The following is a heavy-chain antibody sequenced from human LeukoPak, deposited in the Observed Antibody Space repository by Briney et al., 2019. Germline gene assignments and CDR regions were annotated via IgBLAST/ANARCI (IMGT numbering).Heavy chain of an antibody. Sequence: ASVKVSCKASGYIFTGYYMHWVRQAPGQGLEWMGWINPDNGDTSYAQMFQGRITMTRDTSITTAYMDLSSLTSDDTAVYYCARRNYYGSGSYYISKFDYWGQGTLVTVSS. D-gene: IGHD3-10*01. CDR3: ARRNYYGSGSYYISKFDY. CDR1: GYIFTGYY. CDR2: INPDNGDT. J-gene: IGHJ4*02. V-gene: IGHV1-2*02.